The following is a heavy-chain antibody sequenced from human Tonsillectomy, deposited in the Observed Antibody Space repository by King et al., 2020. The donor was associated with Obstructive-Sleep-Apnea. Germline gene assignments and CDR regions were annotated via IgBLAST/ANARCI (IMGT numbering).Heavy chain of an antibody. J-gene: IGHJ5*02. CDR3: AREGATTPNYFDP. CDR1: GGSISSSNYY. Sequence: QLQESGPGLVKPSETLSLTCTVSGGSISSSNYYWGWIRQPPGKGLEWIGSIYYSGRAYSNPSVKSRVTISVDTSKNQFSLKLSSVTAADTDVYYCAREGATTPNYFDPCGQGTLVTVSS. CDR2: IYYSGRA. V-gene: IGHV4-39*07. D-gene: IGHD2-15*01.